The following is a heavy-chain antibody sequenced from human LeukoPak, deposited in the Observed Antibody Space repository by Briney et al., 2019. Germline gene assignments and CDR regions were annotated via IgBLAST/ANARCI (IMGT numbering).Heavy chain of an antibody. J-gene: IGHJ4*02. V-gene: IGHV1-46*01. CDR1: GYTFTSYF. CDR2: INPSGGST. Sequence: ASVKVSCKESGYTFTSYFMHWVRQAPGQGLEWMGIINPSGGSTSYAQKFQGRVTMTRDTSTSTVYMELSSLRSEDTAVYYCARDDSSGYQDYWGQGTLVTVSS. CDR3: ARDDSSGYQDY. D-gene: IGHD3-22*01.